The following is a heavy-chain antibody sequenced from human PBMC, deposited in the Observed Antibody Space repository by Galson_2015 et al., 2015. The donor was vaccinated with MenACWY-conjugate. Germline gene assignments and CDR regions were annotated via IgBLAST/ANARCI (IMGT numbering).Heavy chain of an antibody. J-gene: IGHJ6*03. Sequence: SLRLSCAASGFTFSGYAINWVRQAPGKGLEWLSYISKSGRPIHYADAVKGRFTISRDDSKSTLFLEMNSLRAGDTGVYYCAKVGTWIRPCFYCMDVWGKGTPVTVSS. CDR3: AKVGTWIRPCFYCMDV. D-gene: IGHD5-18*01. CDR2: ISKSGRPI. CDR1: GFTFSGYA. V-gene: IGHV3-48*03.